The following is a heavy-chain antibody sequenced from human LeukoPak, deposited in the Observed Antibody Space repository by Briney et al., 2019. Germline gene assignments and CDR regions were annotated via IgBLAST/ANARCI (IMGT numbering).Heavy chain of an antibody. CDR1: GGSFSGYY. CDR2: IYYSGIT. CDR3: ARAGRWEGRPHAFDI. Sequence: PSETLSLTCAVYGGSFSGYYWSWIRQPPGKGLEWIGYIYYSGITNYNPSLKSRVIISVDTSKNQFSLKLSSVTAADTAVYYCARAGRWEGRPHAFDIWGQGTMVTVSS. V-gene: IGHV4-59*01. J-gene: IGHJ3*02. D-gene: IGHD1-26*01.